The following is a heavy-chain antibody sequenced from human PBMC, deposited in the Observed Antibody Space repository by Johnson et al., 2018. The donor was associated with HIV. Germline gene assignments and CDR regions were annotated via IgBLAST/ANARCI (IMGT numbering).Heavy chain of an antibody. CDR3: ASKSLGIRAFDI. J-gene: IGHJ3*02. V-gene: IGHV3-13*01. Sequence: VQLVESGGVVVQPGGSLRLSCAGSGFTFSSYAISWVRQATGKGLEWVSAIGTAGDTYYPGSVKGRFTISRENAKNSLYLQMNSLRAEDTAVYYCASKSLGIRAFDIWGQGTMVTVSS. CDR2: IGTAGDT. D-gene: IGHD7-27*01. CDR1: GFTFSSYA.